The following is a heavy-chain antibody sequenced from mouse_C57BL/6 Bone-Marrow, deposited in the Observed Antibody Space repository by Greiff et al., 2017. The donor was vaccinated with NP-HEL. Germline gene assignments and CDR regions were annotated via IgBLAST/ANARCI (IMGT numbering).Heavy chain of an antibody. Sequence: QVQLQQPGAELVMPGASVKLSCKASGYTFTSYWMHWVKQRPGQGLEWIGEIDPSDSYTNYNQKFKGKSTLTVDKSSSTAYMQLRSLTSEDSAVYYWARAYLLLPYWYFDFWGTGTTFTVSS. CDR3: ARAYLLLPYWYFDF. CDR2: IDPSDSYT. V-gene: IGHV1-69*01. D-gene: IGHD1-1*01. CDR1: GYTFTSYW. J-gene: IGHJ1*03.